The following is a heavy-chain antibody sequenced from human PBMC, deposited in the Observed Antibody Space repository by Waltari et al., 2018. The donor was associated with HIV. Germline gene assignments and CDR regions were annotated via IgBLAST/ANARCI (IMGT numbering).Heavy chain of an antibody. Sequence: QVQLVQSGAEVKKPGASVKVSCKASGYTFTSYAMNWVRQAPGQRLDWMGWNNAGNGNTKYSQKFQGRVTSTRDTSASTAYMELSSLRSEDTAVYYCARDIPRMGIDYWGQGTLVTVSS. V-gene: IGHV1-3*01. D-gene: IGHD2-15*01. CDR1: GYTFTSYA. J-gene: IGHJ4*02. CDR3: ARDIPRMGIDY. CDR2: NNAGNGNT.